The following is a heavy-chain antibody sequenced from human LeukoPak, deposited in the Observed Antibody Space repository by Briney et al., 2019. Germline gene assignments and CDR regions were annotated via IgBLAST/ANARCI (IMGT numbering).Heavy chain of an antibody. CDR2: ISAYNGNT. CDR1: GYNFDRYG. Sequence: ASVKVSCKASGYNFDRYGISWVRQAPGQGLEWMGWISAYNGNTNYAQKLQGRVTMTTDTSTSTAYMELRSLRSDDTAVYYCARDSQRGAFDYWGQGTLVTVSS. J-gene: IGHJ4*02. D-gene: IGHD3-10*01. CDR3: ARDSQRGAFDY. V-gene: IGHV1-18*01.